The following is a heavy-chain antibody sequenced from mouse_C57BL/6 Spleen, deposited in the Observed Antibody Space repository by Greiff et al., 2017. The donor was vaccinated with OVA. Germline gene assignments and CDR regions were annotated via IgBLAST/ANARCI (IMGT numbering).Heavy chain of an antibody. Sequence: VKLMESGAELVRPGASVTLSCKASGYTFTDYEMHWVKQTPVHGLEWIGAIDPETGGTAYNQKFKGKAILTADKSSSTAYMELRSLTSEDSAVYYCTPISLGFAYWGQGTLVTVSA. CDR2: IDPETGGT. CDR3: TPISLGFAY. J-gene: IGHJ3*01. V-gene: IGHV1-15*01. CDR1: GYTFTDYE.